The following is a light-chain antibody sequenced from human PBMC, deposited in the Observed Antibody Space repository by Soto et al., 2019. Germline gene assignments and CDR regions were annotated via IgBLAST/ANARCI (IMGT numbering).Light chain of an antibody. J-gene: IGKJ1*01. CDR2: KAS. V-gene: IGKV1-5*03. CDR3: QQYNDNWT. Sequence: DIQMTQSPSTLSASVGDRVTITCRASQSISSWLAWHQQKPGKAPRLLIYKASNLESGVPSRFGGSGSGTEFTLTITSLQPDDSATYYCQQYNDNWTFGQGTKVDIK. CDR1: QSISSW.